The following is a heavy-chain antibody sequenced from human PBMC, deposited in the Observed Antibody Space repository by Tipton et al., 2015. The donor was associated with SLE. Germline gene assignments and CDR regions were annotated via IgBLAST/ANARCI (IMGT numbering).Heavy chain of an antibody. V-gene: IGHV3-66*02. Sequence: SLRLSCAASGFTVSSNYMSWVRQAPGKGLEWVSFIYSTGSTYYADSVKGRFTISRDNSKNTLYLQMNGLRAEDTAVYYCARGGTMVRGQGGWFDPWGQGTLVTVSS. CDR2: IYSTGST. D-gene: IGHD3-10*01. CDR3: ARGGTMVRGQGGWFDP. CDR1: GFTVSSNY. J-gene: IGHJ5*02.